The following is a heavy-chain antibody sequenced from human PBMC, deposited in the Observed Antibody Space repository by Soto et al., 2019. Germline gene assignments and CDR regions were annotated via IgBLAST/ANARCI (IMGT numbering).Heavy chain of an antibody. Sequence: SETLSLTCTVSGGSIRSGDDYWTWIRQPTGKGLEWIGFIYYSGTTYYNPSLKSRVTISVDTSKNQFSLKLTSVTAADTAIYYCARVAYYYDSSGYSHRYYFDYWGQGTLVTVSS. J-gene: IGHJ4*02. D-gene: IGHD3-22*01. CDR3: ARVAYYYDSSGYSHRYYFDY. CDR2: IYYSGTT. V-gene: IGHV4-30-4*01. CDR1: GGSIRSGDDY.